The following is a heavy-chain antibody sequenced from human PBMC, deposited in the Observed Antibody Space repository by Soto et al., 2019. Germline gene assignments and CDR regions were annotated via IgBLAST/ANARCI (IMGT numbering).Heavy chain of an antibody. CDR2: IRSKAHGGTT. CDR1: GFTFGDYA. Sequence: PGGSLRLSCTTSGFTFGDYAMSWVRQAPGKGLEWVGFIRSKAHGGTTEYAASVKGRFTISRDDSKSIAYLQMNSLKTEDTAVYSCSRARDSSGYYFPQHWGQGTLVTVSS. J-gene: IGHJ1*01. V-gene: IGHV3-49*04. CDR3: SRARDSSGYYFPQH. D-gene: IGHD3-22*01.